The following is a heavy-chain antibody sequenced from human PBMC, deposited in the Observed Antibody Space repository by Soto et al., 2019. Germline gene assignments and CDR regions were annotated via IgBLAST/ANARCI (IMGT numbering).Heavy chain of an antibody. D-gene: IGHD1-26*01. CDR1: GYTFTGHY. CDR3: GRGRSGQIVVFY. J-gene: IGHJ4*02. V-gene: IGHV1-2*02. Sequence: ASVKVSCKASGYTFTGHYIHWVRQAPEQGPEWMGEIGPESGDTRYAQKFQGRVTMTRDTSITTVYMELKNLGPDDTAVYYCGRGRSGQIVVFYWGQGTPVTVSS. CDR2: IGPESGDT.